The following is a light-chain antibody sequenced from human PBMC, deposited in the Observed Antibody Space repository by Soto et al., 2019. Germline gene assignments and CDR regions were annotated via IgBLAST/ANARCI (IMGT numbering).Light chain of an antibody. V-gene: IGKV3-20*01. J-gene: IGKJ5*01. Sequence: ELVMTQSPDTLSVSTGERATLSCKTSQSRGSNFLAWYQHKPGQAPRLLIYASSNRATGIPDRFSGSASGTDFTLTINRLEPEDFAVYYCQLYGISPHFGQGTRLEIK. CDR2: ASS. CDR1: QSRGSNF. CDR3: QLYGISPH.